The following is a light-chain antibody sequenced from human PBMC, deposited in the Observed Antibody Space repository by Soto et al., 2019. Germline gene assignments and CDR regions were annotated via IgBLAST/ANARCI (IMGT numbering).Light chain of an antibody. V-gene: IGLV2-14*01. CDR1: SSDVGGYNY. J-gene: IGLJ1*01. Sequence: QSALTQPASVSGSPGQSITISCTGTSSDVGGYNYVSWYQQHPGKAPKLMIYDVSNRPSEVSNRFSGSKSGNTASLTISGLQAEDEADYYCSSYTSSSTGYVFGTGTKLTVL. CDR2: DVS. CDR3: SSYTSSSTGYV.